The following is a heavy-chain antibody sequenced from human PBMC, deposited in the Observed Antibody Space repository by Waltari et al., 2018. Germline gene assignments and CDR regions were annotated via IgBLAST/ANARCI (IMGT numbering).Heavy chain of an antibody. CDR3: ARGLYSSSAGYFDY. V-gene: IGHV4-34*01. CDR2: INHSGST. CDR1: GGSFSGYY. Sequence: QVQLQQWGAGLLKPSETLSLTCAVYGGSFSGYYWSWIRQPQGKGLEWIGEINHSGSTNYNPSLKRRVTISVYTSNNQFSLKLSSVTAADTAVYYCARGLYSSSAGYFDYWGQGTLVTVSS. D-gene: IGHD6-6*01. J-gene: IGHJ4*02.